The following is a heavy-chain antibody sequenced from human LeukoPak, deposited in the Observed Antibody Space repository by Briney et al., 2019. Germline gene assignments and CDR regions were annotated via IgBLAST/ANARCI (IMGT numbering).Heavy chain of an antibody. V-gene: IGHV1-8*01. CDR2: MNPNSGNT. CDR3: ARGTEASDY. D-gene: IGHD1-1*01. J-gene: IGHJ4*02. Sequence: GASVKVSCKASGYTFSTHDINWVRQAPGQGLEWMGWMNPNSGNTGYAQKFQGRVTMTRNTSITTAYMELNSLTSEDTAVYYWARGTEASDYWGQGTLVTVSS. CDR1: GYTFSTHD.